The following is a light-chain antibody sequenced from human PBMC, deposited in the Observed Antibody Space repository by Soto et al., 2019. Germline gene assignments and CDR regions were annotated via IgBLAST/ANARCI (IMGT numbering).Light chain of an antibody. CDR2: DAS. V-gene: IGKV1D-13*01. CDR1: QGISIA. CDR3: QQFNNYRIT. J-gene: IGKJ5*01. Sequence: AIQLTQSPSSLSASVGDRVTITCRASQGISIALAWYQQKPGKAPKLLIYDASSLESGVPSRFSGSGSGTDFTLTISSLQPEDFATYYCQQFNNYRITFGQGTRLEIK.